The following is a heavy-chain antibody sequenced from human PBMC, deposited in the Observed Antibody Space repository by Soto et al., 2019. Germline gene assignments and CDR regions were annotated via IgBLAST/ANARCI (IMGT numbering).Heavy chain of an antibody. D-gene: IGHD1-20*01. CDR3: ARVDITGTTVYYYYGMDV. Sequence: ASVKVSCKASGYTFTSYAMHWVRQAPGQRLEWMGWINAGNGNTKYSQKFQGRVTITRDTSASTAYMELSSLRSEDTAVYYCARVDITGTTVYYYYGMDVWGQGTTVTVSS. CDR1: GYTFTSYA. V-gene: IGHV1-3*01. J-gene: IGHJ6*02. CDR2: INAGNGNT.